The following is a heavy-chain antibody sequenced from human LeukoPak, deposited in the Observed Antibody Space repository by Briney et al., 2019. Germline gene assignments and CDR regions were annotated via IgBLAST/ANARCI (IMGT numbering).Heavy chain of an antibody. CDR1: GDSINTYY. CDR3: ARDKRFGDCSGGSCYFHY. D-gene: IGHD2-15*01. Sequence: PSETLSLTCTVSGDSINTYYWNWIRQPPGKGLEWIGYIYYSGNTYYNPSLKSRVTISVDTSKNQFSLKLSSVTAADTAVYYCARDKRFGDCSGGSCYFHYWGQGTLVTVSS. J-gene: IGHJ4*02. V-gene: IGHV4-59*12. CDR2: IYYSGNT.